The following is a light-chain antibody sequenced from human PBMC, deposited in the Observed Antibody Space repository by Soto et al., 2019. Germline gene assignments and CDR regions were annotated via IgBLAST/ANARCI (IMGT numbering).Light chain of an antibody. V-gene: IGLV2-14*03. Sequence: QSVLTQPASVSGSPGQSITISCIGTSSDVGDYNYVSWYQRQPGKPPQLIIFDVSTRPSGVSDRFSGSKSGNTASLTISGLQADDDADYFCTSYSTSTIPYVFGSGTKVTVL. CDR2: DVS. J-gene: IGLJ1*01. CDR1: SSDVGDYNY. CDR3: TSYSTSTIPYV.